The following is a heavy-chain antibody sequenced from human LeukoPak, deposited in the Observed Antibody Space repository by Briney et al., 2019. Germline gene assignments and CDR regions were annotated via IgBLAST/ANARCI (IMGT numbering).Heavy chain of an antibody. CDR2: INHSGST. D-gene: IGHD2-15*01. CDR1: GGSISGSSYY. Sequence: SETLSLTCTVSGGSISGSSYYWGWIRQPPGKGLEWIGEINHSGSTNYNPSLKSRVTISVDTSKNQFSLKLSSVTAADTAVYYCARAVYSGWVYWGQGTLVTVSS. CDR3: ARAVYSGWVY. V-gene: IGHV4-39*07. J-gene: IGHJ4*02.